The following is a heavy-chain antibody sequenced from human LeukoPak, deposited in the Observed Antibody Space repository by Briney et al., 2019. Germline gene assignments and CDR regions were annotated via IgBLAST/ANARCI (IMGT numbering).Heavy chain of an antibody. CDR3: ATDSRSLCGTASCYGPYFDY. Sequence: PGGSLRLSCAASGFTFSTSSMNWVRQAPGKGLEWISYIRGSSTTIYYADSVKGRLTISRDNAKNSVYLQMDSLRAEDTAVYFCATDSRSLCGTASCYGPYFDYWGQGTLVTVSS. CDR1: GFTFSTSS. V-gene: IGHV3-48*01. CDR2: IRGSSTTI. D-gene: IGHD2-2*01. J-gene: IGHJ4*02.